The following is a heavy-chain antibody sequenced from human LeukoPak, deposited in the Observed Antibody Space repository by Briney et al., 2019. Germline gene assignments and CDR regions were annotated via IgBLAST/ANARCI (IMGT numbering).Heavy chain of an antibody. D-gene: IGHD1-26*01. V-gene: IGHV4-61*01. CDR1: GGSVSSGSYY. Sequence: PSETLSLTCTVSGGSVSSGSYYWSWIRQPPGKGLEWIGYIYYSGSTNYNPSLKSRVTISVDTSKNQFSLKLSSVTAADTAVYYCAREGIVGAPYYYHGMDVWGQGTAVTVSS. CDR2: IYYSGST. CDR3: AREGIVGAPYYYHGMDV. J-gene: IGHJ6*02.